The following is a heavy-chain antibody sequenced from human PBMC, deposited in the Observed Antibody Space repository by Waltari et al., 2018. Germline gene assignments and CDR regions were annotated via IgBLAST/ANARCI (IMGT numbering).Heavy chain of an antibody. CDR1: GFIFSSYW. J-gene: IGHJ3*01. CDR3: ARDSSPGDSSAWYDAFDV. Sequence: EAQLEESGGGLVQPGGSLRLSCAASGFIFSSYWMTWVRQAPGKGLEWVANFKTDGSDKHYQYSVKGRFTISRENAKHSLYLQMSSLRSDDTAVYYCARDSSPGDSSAWYDAFDVWGRGTMVTVSS. D-gene: IGHD6-19*01. V-gene: IGHV3-7*03. CDR2: FKTDGSDK.